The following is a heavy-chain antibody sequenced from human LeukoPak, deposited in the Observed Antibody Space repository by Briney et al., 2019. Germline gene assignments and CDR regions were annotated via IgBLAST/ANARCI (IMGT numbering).Heavy chain of an antibody. CDR3: ARTTVTTSDDAFDI. V-gene: IGHV1-18*01. CDR1: GYTFTTYG. Sequence: ASVKVSCKASGYTFTTYGISWVRQAPGQGLEWMGWVSAYNGNTNYAQKLQGRVTMTTDTSTSTAYMELRSLRSDDTAVYYCARTTVTTSDDAFDIWGQGTMVTVSS. CDR2: VSAYNGNT. J-gene: IGHJ3*02. D-gene: IGHD4-17*01.